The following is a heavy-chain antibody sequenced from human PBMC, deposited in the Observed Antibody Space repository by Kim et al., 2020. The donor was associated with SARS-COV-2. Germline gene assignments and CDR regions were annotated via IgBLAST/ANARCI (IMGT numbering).Heavy chain of an antibody. Sequence: ADSVKGRFTISRDNSKSTLYLQMNSLRAEDTAVYYCAKVGITMIGYYFDYWGQGTLVTVSS. CDR3: AKVGITMIGYYFDY. V-gene: IGHV3-23*01. J-gene: IGHJ4*02. D-gene: IGHD3-22*01.